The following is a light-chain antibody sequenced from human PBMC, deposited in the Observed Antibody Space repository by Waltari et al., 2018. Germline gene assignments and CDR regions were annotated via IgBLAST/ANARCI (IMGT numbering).Light chain of an antibody. V-gene: IGLV4-69*01. CDR2: VNSDGSH. J-gene: IGLJ3*02. Sequence: QLVVTQSPSASASLGASAKLTCTLSSGHSSNIIAWLQQQPEKGPRYLMKVNSDGSHSRGDEIPDRFSGSSSGAERYLTISSLQAEDEADYYCQTGGHGTWVFGGGTKLTVL. CDR3: QTGGHGTWV. CDR1: SGHSSNI.